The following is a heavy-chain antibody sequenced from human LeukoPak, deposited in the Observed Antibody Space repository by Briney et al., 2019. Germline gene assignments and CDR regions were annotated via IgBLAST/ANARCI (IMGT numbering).Heavy chain of an antibody. CDR3: ARDGTFDI. CDR1: GFTVSTKY. V-gene: IGHV3-66*02. J-gene: IGHJ3*02. D-gene: IGHD1-14*01. CDR2: IYSGGNT. Sequence: GGSLRLSCAASGFTVSTKYMNWVRQAPGKGLEWVSVIYSGGNTYYVASVKGRFTISRDNSKNTLYLQMNSLRAEDTAVYYCARDGTFDIWGQGTMVTVSS.